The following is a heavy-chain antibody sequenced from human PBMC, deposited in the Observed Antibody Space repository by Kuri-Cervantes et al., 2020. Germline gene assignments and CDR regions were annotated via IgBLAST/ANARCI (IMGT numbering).Heavy chain of an antibody. CDR1: GGTFSSYA. J-gene: IGHJ5*02. Sequence: SVKVSCKASGGTFSSYAISWVRQAPGQGLEWMGGIIPIFGTANYAQKFQGRVTITADKSTSTAYMELSSLRSEDTAVYYCARRYGDYGLDWFDPWGQGTLVTVSS. V-gene: IGHV1-69*06. CDR2: IIPIFGTA. D-gene: IGHD4-17*01. CDR3: ARRYGDYGLDWFDP.